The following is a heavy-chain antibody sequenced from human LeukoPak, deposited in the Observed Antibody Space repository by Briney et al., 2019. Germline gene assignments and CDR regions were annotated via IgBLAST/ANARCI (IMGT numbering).Heavy chain of an antibody. V-gene: IGHV3-23*01. D-gene: IGHD3-22*01. Sequence: GGSLRLSCAASGFTFSSYAMSWVRQAPGKGLQWVSGFSGGGGRTYYADSVKGRFTISRDNSKNTLYLQMNSLRAEDTAVYYCAKSATTSGYSIGDSDYWGQGTLVTVSS. CDR3: AKSATTSGYSIGDSDY. CDR2: FSGGGGRT. CDR1: GFTFSSYA. J-gene: IGHJ4*02.